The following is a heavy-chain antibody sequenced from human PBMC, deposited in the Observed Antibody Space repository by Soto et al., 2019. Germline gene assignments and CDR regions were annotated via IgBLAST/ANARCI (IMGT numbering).Heavy chain of an antibody. CDR2: IKQDGSEK. CDR1: GFTFSNYW. J-gene: IGHJ4*02. V-gene: IGHV3-7*02. CDR3: ATSTTTGRSVAY. D-gene: IGHD4-17*01. Sequence: EVQLVESGGGLVQPGGSLRLSCAASGFTFSNYWMSWVRQAPGKGLEWVANIKQDGSEKYYVDSVKGRFTISRDNAKNSLYLQMSSLRANDTALYYCATSTTTGRSVAYWGLGTLVTVSS.